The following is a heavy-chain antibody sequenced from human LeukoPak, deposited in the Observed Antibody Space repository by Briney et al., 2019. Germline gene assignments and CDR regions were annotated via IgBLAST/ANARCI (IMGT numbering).Heavy chain of an antibody. V-gene: IGHV3-11*01. D-gene: IGHD3-22*01. CDR2: ISSSGGST. CDR3: ARDYYESSGYPPEPYDN. J-gene: IGHJ4*02. CDR1: GFTFSDYY. Sequence: GGSLRLSCAATGFTFSDYYMSWIRQAPGKGLEWVSYISSSGGSTYYADSVKGRFTISRDNSKNALYLQMDSLRTEDTAVYYCARDYYESSGYPPEPYDNWGQGTLVTVSS.